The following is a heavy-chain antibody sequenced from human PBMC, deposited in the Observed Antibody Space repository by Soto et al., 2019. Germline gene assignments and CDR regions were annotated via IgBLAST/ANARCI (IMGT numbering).Heavy chain of an antibody. Sequence: QLQLQESGPGLVKPSETLSLTCSVSGGSISSRGYYWGWIRQPPGGGLEWIATISYSGTTYYNPSLKSRVAMSVATSNNRLSLRLRSVTAADTAVYFCATEGTYNGAGLEADYWGQGTLVTVSS. J-gene: IGHJ4*02. D-gene: IGHD3-10*01. V-gene: IGHV4-39*02. CDR3: ATEGTYNGAGLEADY. CDR2: ISYSGTT. CDR1: GGSISSRGYY.